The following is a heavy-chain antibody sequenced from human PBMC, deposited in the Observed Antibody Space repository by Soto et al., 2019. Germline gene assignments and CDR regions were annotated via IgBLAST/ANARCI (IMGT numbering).Heavy chain of an antibody. D-gene: IGHD2-15*01. Sequence: QVQLVESGGGVVQPGRSLRLPCAASGFTFSSYGMHWVRQAPGKGLEWVAVIWYDGSNKYYADSVKGRFTISRDNSKNTLYLQMNSLRAEDTAVYYCARDGSWPQGEILDYWGQGTLVTVSS. V-gene: IGHV3-33*01. CDR1: GFTFSSYG. J-gene: IGHJ4*02. CDR3: ARDGSWPQGEILDY. CDR2: IWYDGSNK.